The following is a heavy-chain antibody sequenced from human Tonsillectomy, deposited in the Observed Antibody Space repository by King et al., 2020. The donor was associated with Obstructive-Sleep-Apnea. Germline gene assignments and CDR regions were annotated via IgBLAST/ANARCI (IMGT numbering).Heavy chain of an antibody. V-gene: IGHV1-46*01. CDR1: GYTFTSYY. D-gene: IGHD3-22*01. Sequence: VQLVESGAEVKKPWASVKVSCKASGYTFTSYYMHWLRQAPGQGLEWMGIINPSGGSTSYAQKFQGRVTMTRDTSTSTVYMGLSSLRSEDTAVYYCARESGNYYYDSSEGFYGMDVWGQGTTVTVSS. CDR3: ARESGNYYYDSSEGFYGMDV. CDR2: INPSGGST. J-gene: IGHJ6*02.